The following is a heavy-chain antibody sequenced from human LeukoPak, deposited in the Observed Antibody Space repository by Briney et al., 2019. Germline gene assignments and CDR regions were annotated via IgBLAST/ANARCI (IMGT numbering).Heavy chain of an antibody. J-gene: IGHJ4*02. D-gene: IGHD2-2*01. CDR3: ARSLWVVPAAILGGFDY. CDR1: GFTFSSYW. CDR2: IKQDGSEK. Sequence: GGSLRLSCAASGFTFSSYWMSWVRQAPGKGLERVANIKQDGSEKYYVDSVKGRFTISRDNAKNSLYLQMNSLRAEDTAVYYCARSLWVVPAAILGGFDYWGQGTLVTVSS. V-gene: IGHV3-7*01.